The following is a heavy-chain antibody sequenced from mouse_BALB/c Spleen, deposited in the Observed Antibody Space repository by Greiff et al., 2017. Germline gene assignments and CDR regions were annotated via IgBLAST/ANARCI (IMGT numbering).Heavy chain of an antibody. V-gene: IGHV1-54*01. CDR1: GYAFTNYL. Sequence: QVQLQQSGAELVRPGTSVKVSCKASGYAFTNYLIEWVKQRPGQGLEWIGVINPGSGGTNYNEKFKGKATLTADKSSSTAYMQLISLTSDDSAVYFCATMITTSGYFDYWGQGTTLTVSS. J-gene: IGHJ2*01. D-gene: IGHD2-4*01. CDR3: ATMITTSGYFDY. CDR2: INPGSGGT.